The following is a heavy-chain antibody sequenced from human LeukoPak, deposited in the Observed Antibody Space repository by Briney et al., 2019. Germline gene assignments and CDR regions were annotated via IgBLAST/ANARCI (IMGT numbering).Heavy chain of an antibody. Sequence: QSGGSLRLSCAASGFSFSTYWMHWVRQAPGKGLVWVSRINGDGSITTYADSVKGRFTISRDNAKNTLFLQMNGLRAEDTAVYFCARPRYSTLPFDYWGQGTLVTVSS. CDR2: INGDGSIT. CDR1: GFSFSTYW. V-gene: IGHV3-74*01. J-gene: IGHJ4*02. CDR3: ARPRYSTLPFDY. D-gene: IGHD1-1*01.